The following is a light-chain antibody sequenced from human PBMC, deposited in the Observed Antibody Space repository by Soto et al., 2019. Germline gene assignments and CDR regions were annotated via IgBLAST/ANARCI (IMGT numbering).Light chain of an antibody. CDR2: VAS. V-gene: IGKV1-9*01. CDR1: QGISPY. J-gene: IGKJ2*02. Sequence: DIQLTQSPSFMSASVGDRVTITCRASQGISPYVAWFQQKPGKAPNLLIYVASTLHSAVPSRFSGTVSGTEFTLTISSLQPEDFATYYCQQLNSYPSTFGQGTKLEIK. CDR3: QQLNSYPST.